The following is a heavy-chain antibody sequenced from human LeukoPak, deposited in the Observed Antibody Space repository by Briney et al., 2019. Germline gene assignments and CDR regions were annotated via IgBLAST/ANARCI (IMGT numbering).Heavy chain of an antibody. CDR1: GFNFGAFS. J-gene: IGHJ4*02. D-gene: IGHD2-2*01. CDR2: MKEDGSDI. V-gene: IGHV3-7*01. CDR3: ARPRGCGSSRCNNFDY. Sequence: PGGSLRLSCAASGFNFGAFSMSWVRQAPGKGLEWVTYMKEDGSDIFYVDSVKGRFTSSRDNAKNSLYLQMNSLRAEDTAVYYCARPRGCGSSRCNNFDYWGQGILVTVSS.